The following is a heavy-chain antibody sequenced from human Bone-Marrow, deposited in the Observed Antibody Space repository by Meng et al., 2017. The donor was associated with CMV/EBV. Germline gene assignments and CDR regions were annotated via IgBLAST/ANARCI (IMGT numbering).Heavy chain of an antibody. CDR2: IYSGGST. J-gene: IGHJ6*02. CDR1: GFTVSSNY. CDR3: ARVDQSKYRNDYYYYGMDV. D-gene: IGHD2/OR15-2a*01. Sequence: GESLKISCAASGFTVSSNYMSWVRQAPGKGLEWVSVIYSGGSTYYADSVKGRFTIPRDNAKNPLYLQMNSLRAEDTAVYYCARVDQSKYRNDYYYYGMDVWGQGTTVTVSS. V-gene: IGHV3-53*01.